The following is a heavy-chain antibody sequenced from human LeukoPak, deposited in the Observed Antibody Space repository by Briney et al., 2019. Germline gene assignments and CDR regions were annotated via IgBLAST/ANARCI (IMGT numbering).Heavy chain of an antibody. CDR2: MNPNSGNT. D-gene: IGHD6-13*01. Sequence: GASVKVSCKASGYTFTSYDINWVRQATGQGLEWMGWMNPNSGNTGYAQKFQGRVTMTRNTSIGTAYMELSSLRSEDTAVYYCARGLGRGYMVWFDPWGQGTLVTVSS. CDR1: GYTFTSYD. J-gene: IGHJ5*02. V-gene: IGHV1-8*01. CDR3: ARGLGRGYMVWFDP.